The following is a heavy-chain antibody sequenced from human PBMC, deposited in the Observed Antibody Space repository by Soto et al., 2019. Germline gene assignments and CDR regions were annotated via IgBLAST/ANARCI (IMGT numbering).Heavy chain of an antibody. Sequence: EVQLVESGGGLVQPGGSMRLSCAASGFTFSSYSMNWVRQAPGKGLEWVSYISSSSSTIYYADSVKGLFTISRDNAKNLMSLQMQSLRDEDTAVYYCARDSGYSYGPIDYWGQATLCNVSS. D-gene: IGHD5-18*01. V-gene: IGHV3-48*02. CDR3: ARDSGYSYGPIDY. J-gene: IGHJ4*02. CDR1: GFTFSSYS. CDR2: ISSSSSTI.